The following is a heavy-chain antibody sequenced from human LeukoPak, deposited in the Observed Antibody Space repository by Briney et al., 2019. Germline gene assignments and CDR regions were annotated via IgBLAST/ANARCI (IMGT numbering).Heavy chain of an antibody. Sequence: PSETLSLTCSVSGFSISSGYYWGWIRQPPGKGLDWIGIIYHSGSTYYNPSLKSRVTMSVDTSKNQFSLKLSSVTAADTAVYYCARRISGAWFDPWGQGTRVTVSS. V-gene: IGHV4-38-2*02. CDR2: IYHSGST. CDR3: ARRISGAWFDP. CDR1: GFSISSGYY. J-gene: IGHJ5*02. D-gene: IGHD2-15*01.